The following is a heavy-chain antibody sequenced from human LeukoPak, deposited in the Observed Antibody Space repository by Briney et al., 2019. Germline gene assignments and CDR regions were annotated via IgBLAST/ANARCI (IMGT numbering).Heavy chain of an antibody. CDR3: AKDSFPGSSGWYYFDY. V-gene: IGHV3-23*01. J-gene: IGHJ4*02. D-gene: IGHD6-19*01. CDR1: GFTFSSYD. CDR2: ISGSGGST. Sequence: GGSLRLSCAASGFTFSSYDMHWVRQAPGKGLEWVSGISGSGGSTHYADSVKGRFTISRDNSKNTLYLQMNSLRAEDTAVYYCAKDSFPGSSGWYYFDYWGQGTRLTVSS.